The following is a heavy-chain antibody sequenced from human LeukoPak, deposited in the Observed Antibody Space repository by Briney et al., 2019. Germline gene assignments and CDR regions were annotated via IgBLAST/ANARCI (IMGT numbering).Heavy chain of an antibody. D-gene: IGHD4-17*01. CDR2: IYTSGST. CDR3: ARHREDYGFDY. CDR1: GGSISSSSYY. J-gene: IGHJ4*02. V-gene: IGHV4-61*05. Sequence: SETLSLTCTVSGGSISSSSYYWSWIRQPPGKGLEWIGYIYTSGSTNYNPSLKSRVTISVDTSKNQFSLKLSSVTAADTAVYYCARHREDYGFDYWGQGTLVTVSS.